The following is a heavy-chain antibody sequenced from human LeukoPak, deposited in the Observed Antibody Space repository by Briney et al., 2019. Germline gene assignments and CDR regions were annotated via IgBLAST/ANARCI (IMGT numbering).Heavy chain of an antibody. Sequence: GGSLRLSCAASGFTFSSYSMNWVRQAPGKGLEWVSAFSGSDDRTYYADSVKGRFTISRDNSRNTLYLQMNTLRAEDTAVYFCAKSPVSSCRGSFCYPFDYWGQGNLVTVSS. J-gene: IGHJ4*02. CDR1: GFTFSSYS. D-gene: IGHD2-15*01. V-gene: IGHV3-23*01. CDR3: AKSPVSSCRGSFCYPFDY. CDR2: FSGSDDRT.